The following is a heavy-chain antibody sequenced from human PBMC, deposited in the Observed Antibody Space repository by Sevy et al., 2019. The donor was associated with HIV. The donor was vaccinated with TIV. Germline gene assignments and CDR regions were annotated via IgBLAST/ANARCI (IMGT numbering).Heavy chain of an antibody. CDR2: INPSSGGT. Sequence: ASVNVSCETSGYTFTYYYIHWVRQAPGQGLEWMGWINPSSGGTQYAQKFQGRVSVTSDTSRRTSYMELRRLRSDDTALYYCARQVDKWFDPWGQGTPVTVSS. D-gene: IGHD2-15*01. CDR3: ARQVDKWFDP. CDR1: GYTFTYYY. V-gene: IGHV1-2*02. J-gene: IGHJ5*02.